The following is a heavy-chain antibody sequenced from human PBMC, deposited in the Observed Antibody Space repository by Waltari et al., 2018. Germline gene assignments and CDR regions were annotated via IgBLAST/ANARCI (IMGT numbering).Heavy chain of an antibody. Sequence: QVQLVESGGGVVQPGGSLRLSCAASGFTFSSYGMHWVRQAPGKGRDWVAFIRYDGSNKYYADSVKGRFTISRDDSKNTLYLQMNSLRDEDTAIYYCARERRGYYAEWWGQGTLVAVSS. D-gene: IGHD3-3*01. J-gene: IGHJ4*02. CDR1: GFTFSSYG. V-gene: IGHV3-30*02. CDR2: IRYDGSNK. CDR3: ARERRGYYAEW.